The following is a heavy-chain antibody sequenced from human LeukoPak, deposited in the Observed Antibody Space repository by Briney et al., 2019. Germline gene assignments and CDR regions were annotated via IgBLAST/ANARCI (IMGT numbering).Heavy chain of an antibody. V-gene: IGHV3-48*03. Sequence: GGSLRLSCAASGFTFSSYEMNWVRQAPGKGLEWVSFISSNGSTIYYADSVKGRFTISRDNAKNSLYLQMNSLRAEDTAVYYCARDQGCWDTSFDYWGQRSLLTVS. CDR2: ISSNGSTI. CDR3: ARDQGCWDTSFDY. CDR1: GFTFSSYE. J-gene: IGHJ4*02. D-gene: IGHD2-15*01.